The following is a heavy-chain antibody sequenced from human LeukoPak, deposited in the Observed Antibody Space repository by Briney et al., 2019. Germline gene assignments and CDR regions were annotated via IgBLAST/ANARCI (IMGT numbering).Heavy chain of an antibody. D-gene: IGHD2-15*01. CDR2: IYNRGST. J-gene: IGHJ4*02. V-gene: IGHV4-59*08. Sequence: SETLFLTGTFSGSSMSSDYWGWIRQPPGKGLEGMGYIYNRGSTHYNASLKMRVTISGDTSKNQFSLKLSSVTAADTAVYYCARRNGGIFGDDLVYFDYWGQGTLVTVSS. CDR1: GSSMSSDY. CDR3: ARRNGGIFGDDLVYFDY.